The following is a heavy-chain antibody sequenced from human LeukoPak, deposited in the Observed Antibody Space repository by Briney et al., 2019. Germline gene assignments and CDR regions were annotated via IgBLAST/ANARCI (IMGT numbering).Heavy chain of an antibody. Sequence: PSETLSLTCTVSGSSISSYYWSWIRQPPGKGLEWIGYLYYRGSTNYNPTLTSRVTISVDTSKNQFSLKLSSVTAADTAVYYCATTSYSSGWYAYDAFDIWGQGTMVTVSS. CDR2: LYYRGST. V-gene: IGHV4-59*01. CDR1: GSSISSYY. D-gene: IGHD6-19*01. CDR3: ATTSYSSGWYAYDAFDI. J-gene: IGHJ3*02.